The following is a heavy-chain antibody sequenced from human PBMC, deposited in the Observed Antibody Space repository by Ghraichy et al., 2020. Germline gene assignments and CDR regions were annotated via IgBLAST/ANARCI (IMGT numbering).Heavy chain of an antibody. CDR3: ARTVADTVTTFNAFDI. CDR2: IKQDGSEK. J-gene: IGHJ3*02. Sequence: GSLRLSCAASGFTFSSYWMSWVRQAPGKGLEWVANIKQDGSEKYYVDSVKGRFTISRDNAKNSLYLQMNSLRAEDTAVYYCARTVADTVTTFNAFDIWGQGTMVTVSS. CDR1: GFTFSSYW. V-gene: IGHV3-7*04. D-gene: IGHD4-17*01.